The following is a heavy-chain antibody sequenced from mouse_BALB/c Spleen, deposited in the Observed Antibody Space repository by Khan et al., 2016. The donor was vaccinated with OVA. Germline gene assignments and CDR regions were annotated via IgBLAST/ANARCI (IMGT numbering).Heavy chain of an antibody. D-gene: IGHD2-10*01. CDR3: ARQPYYHYNVMDY. CDR1: GFSLTNYG. J-gene: IGHJ4*01. V-gene: IGHV2-6-1*01. Sequence: QVQLKQSGPGLVAPSQSLSITCTISGFSLTNYGVHWVRQPPGKGLEWLVVIRSDGSTTYNSALKSRLTITKDNSKSQVFLKMNSLQTDDTAIYFCARQPYYHYNVMDYWGQGISVTVSS. CDR2: IRSDGST.